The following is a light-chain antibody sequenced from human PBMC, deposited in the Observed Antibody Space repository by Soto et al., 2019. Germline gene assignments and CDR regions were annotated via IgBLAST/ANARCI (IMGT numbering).Light chain of an antibody. CDR1: QNIYNK. V-gene: IGKV3-15*01. CDR2: GAS. J-gene: IGKJ1*01. Sequence: VVMTQSPATLSVSPGERVTLSCRASQNIYNKLAWYQQRPGQTPRLLIYGASIRATGVPARFSGSGSGTEFTLTISGLQSEDFAVYYSQQYDNWRTFGQGTNVEI. CDR3: QQYDNWRT.